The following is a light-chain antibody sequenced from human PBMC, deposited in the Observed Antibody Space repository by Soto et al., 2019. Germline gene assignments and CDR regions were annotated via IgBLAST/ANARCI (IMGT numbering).Light chain of an antibody. V-gene: IGKV3-11*01. CDR3: QQRSNCPPWT. CDR1: QSVSSY. Sequence: EIVLTQSPATLSLSPGERATLSCRASQSVSSYLAWYQQKPGQAPRLLIYDASNRATGIPARFSGSGSGTDFILTIGSLEPEDFAVYYCQQRSNCPPWTFGQGAKVEIK. J-gene: IGKJ1*01. CDR2: DAS.